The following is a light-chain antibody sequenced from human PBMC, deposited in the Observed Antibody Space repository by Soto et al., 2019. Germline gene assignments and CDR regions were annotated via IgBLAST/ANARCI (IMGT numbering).Light chain of an antibody. Sequence: ETVLTQSPGTLSLSPGERATLFCRASQSVSSSYLAWYQQKPGQAPRLLIYGASSRATGITDRFSGSGSGTDLPPTISRLEPEDFAVYYCQQHGSSPPSWTFGQGTKVEIK. CDR3: QQHGSSPPSWT. J-gene: IGKJ1*01. CDR2: GAS. V-gene: IGKV3-20*01. CDR1: QSVSSSY.